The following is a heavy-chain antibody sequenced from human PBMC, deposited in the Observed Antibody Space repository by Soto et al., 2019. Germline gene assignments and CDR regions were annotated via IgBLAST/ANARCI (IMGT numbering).Heavy chain of an antibody. CDR2: INHSGST. CDR3: GSWAVGYGDYYFDY. Sequence: QVQLQQWGAGLLKPSETLSLTCAFYGGSFSGYYWSWIRQPPGKGLEWNGEINHSGSTNYNPSLKSRVTISVDTSKNQFSLKLSSVTAADTAVYYCGSWAVGYGDYYFDYWGQGTLVTVSS. J-gene: IGHJ4*02. CDR1: GGSFSGYY. V-gene: IGHV4-34*01. D-gene: IGHD4-17*01.